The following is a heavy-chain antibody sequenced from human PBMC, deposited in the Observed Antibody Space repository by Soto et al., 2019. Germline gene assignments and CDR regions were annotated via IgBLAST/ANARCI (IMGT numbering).Heavy chain of an antibody. CDR2: IIPILGIA. CDR3: AKDLVVRGVIKPLDY. CDR1: GGTFSSYT. D-gene: IGHD3-10*01. V-gene: IGHV1-69*04. J-gene: IGHJ4*02. Sequence: EASVKVSCKASGGTFSSYTISWVRQAPGQGLEWMGRIIPILGIANYAQKFQGRVTITADKSTSTAYMELSSLRSEDTAVYYCAKDLVVRGVIKPLDYWGLGTLVTVSS.